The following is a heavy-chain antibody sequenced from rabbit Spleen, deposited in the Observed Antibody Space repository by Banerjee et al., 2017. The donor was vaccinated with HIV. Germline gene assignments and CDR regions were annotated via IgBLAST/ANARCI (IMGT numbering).Heavy chain of an antibody. D-gene: IGHD8-1*01. CDR1: GFSFISGYD. CDR3: ARDAATSFSTYGMDL. J-gene: IGHJ6*01. Sequence: QEQLEESGGGLVKPGASLTLTCKASGFSFISGYDMGWVRQAPGKGLEWGACAYAGSSDSTYSATWAKGRFPISKSSSTTVTLQMTSLTAADTATYFCARDAATSFSTYGMDLWGPGTLVTVS. CDR2: AYAGSSDST. V-gene: IGHV1S45*01.